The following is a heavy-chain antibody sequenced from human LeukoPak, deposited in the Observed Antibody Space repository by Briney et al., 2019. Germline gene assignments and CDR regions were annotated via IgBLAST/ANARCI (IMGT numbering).Heavy chain of an antibody. CDR1: GYTLSELS. CDR2: FDPEDGAT. V-gene: IGHV1-24*01. D-gene: IGHD3-10*01. Sequence: ASVKVSCKVSGYTLSELSMHWVRQAPGKGLEWMGGFDPEDGATIYAQKFQGRVTMTEDTSTDTAYMELRSLRSDDTAVYYCARQLLWFGEDYWGQGTLVTVSS. CDR3: ARQLLWFGEDY. J-gene: IGHJ4*02.